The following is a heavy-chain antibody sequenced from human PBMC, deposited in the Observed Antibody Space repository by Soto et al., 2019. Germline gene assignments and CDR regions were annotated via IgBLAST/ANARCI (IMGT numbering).Heavy chain of an antibody. CDR1: GFTFSRYR. CDR2: ISSSSSTM. CDR3: AREGTRGGVRNWVDP. V-gene: IGHV3-48*02. Sequence: EVPLVESGGGLVQPGGSLRLSCAASGFTFSRYRMNWVRQAPGEGLAWVSCISSSSSTMYYADSVQGRFTISRANATNSRYLRLNSLSDEDTDGYYCAREGTRGGVRNWVDPGGQGTPVTVSS. D-gene: IGHD3-10*01. J-gene: IGHJ5*02.